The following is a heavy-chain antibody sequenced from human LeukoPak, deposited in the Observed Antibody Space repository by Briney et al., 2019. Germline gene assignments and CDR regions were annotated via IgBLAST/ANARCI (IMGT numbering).Heavy chain of an antibody. V-gene: IGHV3-23*01. J-gene: IGHJ4*02. Sequence: PGGSLRLSCAASGFTFSSYAMSWVRQAPGKGLEWVSAISGSGGSTYYADSVKGRFTISRDNSKNTLYLQMNSLRAEDTAVYYCAGDQTYYDFWSGYEFDYWGQGILVTVSS. CDR3: AGDQTYYDFWSGYEFDY. D-gene: IGHD3-3*01. CDR1: GFTFSSYA. CDR2: ISGSGGST.